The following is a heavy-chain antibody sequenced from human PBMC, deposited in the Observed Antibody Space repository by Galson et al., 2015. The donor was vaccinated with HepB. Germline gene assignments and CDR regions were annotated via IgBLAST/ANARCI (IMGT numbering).Heavy chain of an antibody. Sequence: SVKVSCKASGGTFSSYAISWVRQAPGQGLEWMGGIIPILGTANYAQKFQGRVTITADESTSTAYMELNSLRDEDTAVYYCARDHLWASDYWGQGTLVTVSS. D-gene: IGHD3-3*02. J-gene: IGHJ4*02. CDR2: IIPILGTA. CDR3: ARDHLWASDY. CDR1: GGTFSSYA. V-gene: IGHV1-69*13.